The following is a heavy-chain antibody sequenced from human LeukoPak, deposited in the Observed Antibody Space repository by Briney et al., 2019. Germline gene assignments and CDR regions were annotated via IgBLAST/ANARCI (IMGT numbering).Heavy chain of an antibody. J-gene: IGHJ4*02. D-gene: IGHD2-21*01. CDR3: AKKFVGITVIAGDYFDY. CDR1: GFTFSSYG. CDR2: VSADGSKK. V-gene: IGHV3-30-3*02. Sequence: PGGSLRLSCAASGFTFSSYGMHWVRQAPGKGLEWVAVVSADGSKKYYADSVRGRFTISRDNSKNTVYLQMNSLRAEDTAVYYCAKKFVGITVIAGDYFDYWGQGTLVTVSS.